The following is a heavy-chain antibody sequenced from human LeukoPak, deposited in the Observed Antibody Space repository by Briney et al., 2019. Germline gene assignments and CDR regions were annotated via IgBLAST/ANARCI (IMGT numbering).Heavy chain of an antibody. D-gene: IGHD2-15*01. Sequence: ASVKVSCKASGYTFTSYDINWVRQATGQGLEWMGWMNPNSGNTGYAQKFQGRVTMTRNTSISTAYMELSSLRSEDTAVYYCARGQVVVAATDWFDPWGQGTLVTVSS. J-gene: IGHJ5*02. CDR3: ARGQVVVAATDWFDP. CDR1: GYTFTSYD. V-gene: IGHV1-8*01. CDR2: MNPNSGNT.